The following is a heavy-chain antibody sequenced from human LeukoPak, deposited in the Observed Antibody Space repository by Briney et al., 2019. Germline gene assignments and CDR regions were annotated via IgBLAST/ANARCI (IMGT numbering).Heavy chain of an antibody. CDR2: IYTSGST. V-gene: IGHV4-4*07. Sequence: SETLSLTCTVSGGSSSSYYWSWIRQPAGKGLEWIGRIYTSGSTNYNPSLKSRVTMSVDTSKNQFSLKLSSVTAADTAVYYCARGRRVEWGYYFDYWGQGTLVTVSS. CDR1: GGSSSSYY. D-gene: IGHD1-26*01. CDR3: ARGRRVEWGYYFDY. J-gene: IGHJ4*02.